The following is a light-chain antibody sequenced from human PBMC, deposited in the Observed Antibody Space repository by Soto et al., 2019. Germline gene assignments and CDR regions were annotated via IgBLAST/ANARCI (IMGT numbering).Light chain of an antibody. CDR3: QQSSSTPRT. J-gene: IGKJ2*01. V-gene: IGKV1-39*01. Sequence: DIQMAQSPSSLSASIGDKITITCRASQNINFYLNWYQHKPGKAPKVLIYAASSLQSEVPSRFNGSGFGTEFTLTISSLQPEDFATYYCQQSSSTPRTFGQGTKLEIK. CDR1: QNINFY. CDR2: AAS.